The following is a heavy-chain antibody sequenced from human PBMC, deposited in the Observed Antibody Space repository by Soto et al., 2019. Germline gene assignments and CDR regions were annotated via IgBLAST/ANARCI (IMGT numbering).Heavy chain of an antibody. D-gene: IGHD4-17*01. CDR2: IKAKDDGGTT. CDR3: TATFGDNDDDAFDI. J-gene: IGHJ3*02. CDR1: GFTFNFAW. Sequence: EGQLVESGGGFVKPGGSLRLSCAGSGFTFNFAWLNWVRQAPGKGLEWVGRIKAKDDGGTTDVAAPVTGRFTISRDDSKNTLYLQMNRLKTEDTAVYYCTATFGDNDDDAFDIWGQGTMVTVSS. V-gene: IGHV3-15*07.